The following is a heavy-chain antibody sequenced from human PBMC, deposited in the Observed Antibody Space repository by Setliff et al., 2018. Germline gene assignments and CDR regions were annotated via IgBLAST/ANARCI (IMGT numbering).Heavy chain of an antibody. Sequence: ASVKVSCKASGYTFTGYYMHWVRQAPGQGLEWMGRINANNGGTHYAQKFQGRVTMTRNTSISTAYMELSSLRSEDTAVYYRARGWAGYCSGGSCGEWFDPWGQGTLVTVSS. CDR3: ARGWAGYCSGGSCGEWFDP. D-gene: IGHD2-15*01. V-gene: IGHV1-2*06. CDR1: GYTFTGYY. J-gene: IGHJ5*02. CDR2: INANNGGT.